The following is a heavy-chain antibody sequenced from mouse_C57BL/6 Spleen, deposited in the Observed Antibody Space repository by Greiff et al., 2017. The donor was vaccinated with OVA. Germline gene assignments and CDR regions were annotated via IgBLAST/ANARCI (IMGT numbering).Heavy chain of an antibody. CDR2: FYPGSGSI. CDR1: GYTFTEYT. V-gene: IGHV1-62-2*01. D-gene: IGHD2-4*01. J-gene: IGHJ4*01. Sequence: VQLQQSGAELVKPGASVKLSCKASGYTFTEYTIHWVKQRSGQGLEWIGWFYPGSGSIKYNEKFKDKATLTADKSSSTVYMELSRLTSEDSAVYFCARHEEDDYDGTGYAMDYWGQGTSVTVSS. CDR3: ARHEEDDYDGTGYAMDY.